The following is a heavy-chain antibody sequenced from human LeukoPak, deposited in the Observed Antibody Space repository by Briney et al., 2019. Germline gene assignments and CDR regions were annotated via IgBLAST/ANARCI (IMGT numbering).Heavy chain of an antibody. J-gene: IGHJ4*02. CDR1: GIPFSDYY. CDR3: AAGTAADF. CDR2: ISSSSSYT. Sequence: GGSLRLSCVVSGIPFSDYYVNWIRQAPGKGLEWISYISSSSSYTDYADSVKGRFTISRDNAKSTLYLQMNSLRLEDTAVYFCAAGTAADFWGQGTLVTVSS. D-gene: IGHD6-13*01. V-gene: IGHV3-11*03.